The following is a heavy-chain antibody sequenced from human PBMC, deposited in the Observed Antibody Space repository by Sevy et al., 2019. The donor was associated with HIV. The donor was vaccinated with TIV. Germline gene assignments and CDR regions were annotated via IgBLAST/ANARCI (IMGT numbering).Heavy chain of an antibody. CDR2: INPNSGGT. D-gene: IGHD5-18*01. V-gene: IGHV1-2*02. CDR3: ARMDTARRYYYYGMDV. CDR1: GYTFTGYY. Sequence: ASVKVSCKASGYTFTGYYMHWVRQAPGQGLEWMGWINPNSGGTNYAQKFQGRVTMTRDTSISTAYMELSRLRSDDTAVYYCARMDTARRYYYYGMDVWCQGTTVTVSS. J-gene: IGHJ6*02.